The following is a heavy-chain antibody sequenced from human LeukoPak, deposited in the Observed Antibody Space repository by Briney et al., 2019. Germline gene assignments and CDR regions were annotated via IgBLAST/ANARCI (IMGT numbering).Heavy chain of an antibody. V-gene: IGHV4-31*03. CDR1: GGSISRGGYY. D-gene: IGHD3-22*01. CDR3: AREGVNYYDSSGYYAVY. CDR2: IYYSGST. J-gene: IGHJ4*02. Sequence: SETLSLTCTVSGGSISRGGYYWSCVRQHPGKGLEWLGYIYYSGSTYYNPSLKSRVTISVDTSKNQFPLKLSSVTAADTAVYYCAREGVNYYDSSGYYAVYWGQGTLVTVSS.